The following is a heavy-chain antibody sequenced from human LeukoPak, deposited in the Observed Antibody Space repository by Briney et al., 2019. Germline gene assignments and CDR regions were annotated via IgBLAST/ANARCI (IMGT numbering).Heavy chain of an antibody. V-gene: IGHV4-59*01. D-gene: IGHD3-22*01. J-gene: IGHJ6*03. CDR1: GGSISSYY. CDR3: ARVRVYDSSGYYNYYYYMDV. CDR2: IYYSGST. Sequence: PSETLSFTCTVSGGSISSYYWSWIRQPPGKGLEWSGYIYYSGSTNYNPSLKSRVTISVDTSKNQFSLKLSSVTAADTAVYYCARVRVYDSSGYYNYYYYMDVWGKGTTVTVSS.